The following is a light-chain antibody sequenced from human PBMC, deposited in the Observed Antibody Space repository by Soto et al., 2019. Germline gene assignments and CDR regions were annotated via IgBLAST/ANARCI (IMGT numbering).Light chain of an antibody. V-gene: IGKV1-5*01. J-gene: IGKJ1*01. CDR2: DAS. Sequence: DIQMTQSPSTLSASVGDRVTITCRASQSISSWLAWYQQKPGKAPKLLIYDASSLESGVPSRFSGSGSGTEFTLTISSLQPDHSATYYCQQYTSYSPERTFGQGTKV. CDR3: QQYTSYSPERT. CDR1: QSISSW.